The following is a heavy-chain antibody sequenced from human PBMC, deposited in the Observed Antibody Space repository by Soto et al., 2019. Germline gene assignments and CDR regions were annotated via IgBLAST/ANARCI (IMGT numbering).Heavy chain of an antibody. J-gene: IGHJ4*02. CDR2: IHHSVST. V-gene: IGHV4-59*01. D-gene: IGHD6-13*01. CDR1: GASIRSYY. CDR3: TRGDSSSWRPHFDY. Sequence: QVQLQESGPGLVRPSETLSLTCTVSGASIRSYYWSWIRQPPGKGLEWIGIIHHSVSTNYNPSLKSRLTMSVDTSKNQFSLKLSPVTAADTAVYYCTRGDSSSWRPHFDYWGQGTLVTVSS.